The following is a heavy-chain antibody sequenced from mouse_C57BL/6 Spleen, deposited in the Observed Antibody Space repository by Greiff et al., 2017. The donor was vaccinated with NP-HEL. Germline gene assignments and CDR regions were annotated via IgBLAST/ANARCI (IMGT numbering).Heavy chain of an antibody. CDR1: GYTFTSYG. CDR3: ARDPGRYFDV. J-gene: IGHJ1*03. V-gene: IGHV1-81*01. CDR2: IYPRSGNT. Sequence: QVQLKQSGAELARPGASVKLSCKASGYTFTSYGISWVKQRTGQGLEWIGEIYPRSGNTYYNEKFKGKATLTADKSSSTAYMELRSLTSEDSAVYFCARDPGRYFDVWGTGTAVTVSS.